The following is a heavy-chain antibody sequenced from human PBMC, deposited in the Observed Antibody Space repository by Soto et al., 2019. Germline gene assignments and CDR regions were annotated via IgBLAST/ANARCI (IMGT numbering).Heavy chain of an antibody. Sequence: PGGSLRLSCAASGFTFSSYWMHWVRQAPGKGLVWVSRINSDGSSTSYADSVKGRFTISRDNAKNTLYLQMNSLRAEDTAVYYCARDQYDFWSGEPRHAFDIWGQGTMVTVSS. D-gene: IGHD3-3*01. J-gene: IGHJ3*02. CDR2: INSDGSST. CDR3: ARDQYDFWSGEPRHAFDI. V-gene: IGHV3-74*01. CDR1: GFTFSSYW.